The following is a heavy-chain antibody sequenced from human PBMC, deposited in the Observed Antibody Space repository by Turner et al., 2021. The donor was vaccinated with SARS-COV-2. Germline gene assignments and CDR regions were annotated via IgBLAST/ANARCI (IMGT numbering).Heavy chain of an antibody. J-gene: IGHJ6*02. V-gene: IGHV1-24*01. D-gene: IGHD3-9*01. CDR2: FDLEDGKT. CDR1: GYTLTELS. CDR3: ATHYDIVNPYYAPRGYSGMDV. Sequence: QVQLVQSGAEVKKPGASVKVSCKVSGYTLTELSMHWVRQAPGKGLEWMGGFDLEDGKTIYAQNLQGRVTMTEDTSTDTAYMELRSLRSEDTAVYYCATHYDIVNPYYAPRGYSGMDVWGQGTAVTVSS.